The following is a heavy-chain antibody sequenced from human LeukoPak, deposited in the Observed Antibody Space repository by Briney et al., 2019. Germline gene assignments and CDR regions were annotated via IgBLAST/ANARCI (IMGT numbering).Heavy chain of an antibody. V-gene: IGHV3-30*03. CDR1: GFTFSSYG. Sequence: GGSLRLSCAASGFTFSSYGMHWVRQAPGKGLEWVAVISYDGSNKYYADSVKGRFTISRDNSKNTLYLQMNSLRAEDTAVYYCATLEIGDYYFDYWGQGTLVTVSS. CDR2: ISYDGSNK. J-gene: IGHJ4*02. D-gene: IGHD2-21*01. CDR3: ATLEIGDYYFDY.